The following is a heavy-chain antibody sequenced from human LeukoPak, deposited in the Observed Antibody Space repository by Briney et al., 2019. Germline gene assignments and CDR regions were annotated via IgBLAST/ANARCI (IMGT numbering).Heavy chain of an antibody. CDR3: ARDLSGIAGYTYGRGIDY. CDR2: IKKDGSEK. CDR1: GLTFVRHW. V-gene: IGHV3-7*01. J-gene: IGHJ4*02. D-gene: IGHD5-18*01. Sequence: GGSLRLSFAAAGLTFVRHWMSWGRQAPGKGLEWVANIKKDGSEKYSVDAVKGRFSISRDNAKTSLYLQMHSLRAEDTAVYYCARDLSGIAGYTYGRGIDYWGQGTLVTVSS.